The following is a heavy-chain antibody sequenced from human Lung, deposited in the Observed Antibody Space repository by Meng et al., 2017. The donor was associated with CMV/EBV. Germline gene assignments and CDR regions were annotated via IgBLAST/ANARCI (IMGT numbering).Heavy chain of an antibody. Sequence: SXAASGFTFSSYEINWVRQAPGKGLEWVSYISSSGSTIYYADSVKGRFTISRDNAKNSLCLQMNSLRAEDTAVYYCARNRVTIFGVQDYYFDYWGRGXLVTVSS. D-gene: IGHD3-3*01. CDR3: ARNRVTIFGVQDYYFDY. CDR1: GFTFSSYE. V-gene: IGHV3-48*03. CDR2: ISSSGSTI. J-gene: IGHJ4*02.